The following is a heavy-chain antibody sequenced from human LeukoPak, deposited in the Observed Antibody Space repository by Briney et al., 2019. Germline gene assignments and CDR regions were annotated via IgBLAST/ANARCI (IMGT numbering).Heavy chain of an antibody. CDR3: AREYCSGDSCYNDAFDM. V-gene: IGHV3-21*01. CDR2: ISSSSSYI. CDR1: GFTFSSYW. D-gene: IGHD2-15*01. J-gene: IGHJ3*02. Sequence: GGSLRLSCAASGFTFSSYWMHWVRQAPGKGLEWVSSISSSSSYIYYADSVKGRFTISRDNAKKALYLQMNSLRAEDTAVYYCAREYCSGDSCYNDAFDMWGQGTMVTVSS.